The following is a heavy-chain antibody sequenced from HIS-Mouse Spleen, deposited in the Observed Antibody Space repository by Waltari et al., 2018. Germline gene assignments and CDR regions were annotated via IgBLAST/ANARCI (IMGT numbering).Heavy chain of an antibody. CDR1: GGSISSYY. CDR3: ARDKRYFDWLGVSAFDI. CDR2: IYYSGST. D-gene: IGHD3-9*01. Sequence: QVQLQESGPGLVKPSETLSLTCTVSGGSISSYYWSWIRQPPGKGLEWIGYIYYSGSTHYNPTLKSRVTISVDTSKNQFSLKLSSVTAADTAVYYCARDKRYFDWLGVSAFDIWGQGTMVTVSS. V-gene: IGHV4-59*01. J-gene: IGHJ3*02.